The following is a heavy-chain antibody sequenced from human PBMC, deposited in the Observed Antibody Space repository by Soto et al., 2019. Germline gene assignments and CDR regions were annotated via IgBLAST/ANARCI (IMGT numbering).Heavy chain of an antibody. D-gene: IGHD1-26*01. Sequence: EVQLLESGGGLVQPGGSLRLSCAASGFTFSGYAMSWVRQAPGKGLEWVSTISGTTDYTYYADSVKGRFTVSRDNSKSTLYLKMNSLRVEDTAIYYCAHSPGLDYWGQGTLVTVSS. V-gene: IGHV3-23*01. CDR3: AHSPGLDY. CDR2: ISGTTDYT. CDR1: GFTFSGYA. J-gene: IGHJ4*02.